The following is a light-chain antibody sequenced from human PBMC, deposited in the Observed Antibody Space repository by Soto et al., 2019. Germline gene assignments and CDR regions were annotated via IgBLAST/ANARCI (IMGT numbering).Light chain of an antibody. V-gene: IGKV1-6*01. CDR2: AAS. Sequence: SLSASVGDRVTITCRASQGIRNDLDWFQQKPGKAPKLLIYAASNLQSGVPARFSGSGSGTDFTLTISSLQPEDFATYYCLQKYFYPFTFGPGTKVDIK. CDR3: LQKYFYPFT. CDR1: QGIRND. J-gene: IGKJ3*01.